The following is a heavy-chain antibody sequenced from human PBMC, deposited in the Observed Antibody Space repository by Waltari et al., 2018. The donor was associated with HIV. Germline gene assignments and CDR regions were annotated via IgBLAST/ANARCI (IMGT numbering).Heavy chain of an antibody. Sequence: EVQLLESGGGLVQPGGSLRLSCAASKFSISTYAMSWVRQAPGKGLEWVSSISGDGITTYYADSVKGRLTISRDNSKNTLSLQMSSLRGEDTAVYYCAKGVAYDLLTGFSPLDYWGQGTLVTVSS. CDR2: ISGDGITT. V-gene: IGHV3-23*01. D-gene: IGHD3-9*01. CDR3: AKGVAYDLLTGFSPLDY. J-gene: IGHJ4*02. CDR1: KFSISTYA.